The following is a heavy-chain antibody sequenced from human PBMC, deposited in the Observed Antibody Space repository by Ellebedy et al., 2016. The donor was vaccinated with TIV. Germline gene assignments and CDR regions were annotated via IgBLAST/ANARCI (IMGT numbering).Heavy chain of an antibody. CDR3: AKGRGGGSDSSAPRYYFDY. J-gene: IGHJ4*02. Sequence: GESLKISCAASGFTFSNNAMSWVRQAPGKGLEWVSAISDSGTSTYYADSVEGRFIISRDNSKKTLYLQMNSLRAEDTAVYYCAKGRGGGSDSSAPRYYFDYWGLGTLVTVST. D-gene: IGHD3-22*01. CDR2: ISDSGTST. V-gene: IGHV3-23*01. CDR1: GFTFSNNA.